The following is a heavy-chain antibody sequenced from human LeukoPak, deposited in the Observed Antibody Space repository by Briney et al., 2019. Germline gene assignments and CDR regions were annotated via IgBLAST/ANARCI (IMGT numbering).Heavy chain of an antibody. CDR2: ISPNSGGT. CDR3: ARGLPGTTITGSFDY. D-gene: IGHD5-24*01. J-gene: IGHJ4*02. V-gene: IGHV1-2*02. Sequence: ASVKVSCKASGYTFTGYYVHWGRQAPGQGLEWMGWISPNSGGTNYAQKFQGRVTVTRDTSISTAYMELSSLRPDDTAVYYCARGLPGTTITGSFDYWGQGTLVTVSS. CDR1: GYTFTGYY.